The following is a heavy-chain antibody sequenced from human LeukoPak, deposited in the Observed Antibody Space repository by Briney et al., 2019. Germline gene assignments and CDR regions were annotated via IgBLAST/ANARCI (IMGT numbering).Heavy chain of an antibody. J-gene: IGHJ6*03. Sequence: GGSLRLSCTASGFTLSNYAMSWVRQAPGKGLEWVSVISGSRSTYYADAVKGRFTISRDNSKNTLYLQMNSLRAGDTAVYYCAKLSYVSGDYYYYMDVWGKGTTVTISS. CDR3: AKLSYVSGDYYYYMDV. CDR1: GFTLSNYA. CDR2: ISGSRST. D-gene: IGHD3-10*02. V-gene: IGHV3-23*01.